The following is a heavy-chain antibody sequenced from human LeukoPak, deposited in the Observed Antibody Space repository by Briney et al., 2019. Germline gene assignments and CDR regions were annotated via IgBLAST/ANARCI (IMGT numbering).Heavy chain of an antibody. CDR2: IYYSGST. CDR3: ARDQRLAVFGY. D-gene: IGHD6-19*01. Sequence: SETLSLTCAVSGGSISTYYWSWIRQPPGKGLEWIGYIYYSGSTNYNPSLKSRVTISVDTSKNQFSLKLSSVTAADTAVYYCARDQRLAVFGYWGQGTLVTVSS. V-gene: IGHV4-59*01. J-gene: IGHJ4*02. CDR1: GGSISTYY.